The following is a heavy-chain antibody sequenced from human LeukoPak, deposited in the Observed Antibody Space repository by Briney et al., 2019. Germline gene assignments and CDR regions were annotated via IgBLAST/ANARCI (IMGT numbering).Heavy chain of an antibody. CDR3: AKDSRVVPAGSNIDY. J-gene: IGHJ4*02. CDR1: GFTFSSYG. V-gene: IGHV3-30*02. Sequence: GGSLRLSCAASGFTFSSYGMHWVRQAPGKGLEWVAFIRYDGSNKYYADSVKGRFTISRDNSKNTLYLQMNSLRAEDTAVYYCAKDSRVVPAGSNIDYWGQGTLVTVSS. D-gene: IGHD2-2*01. CDR2: IRYDGSNK.